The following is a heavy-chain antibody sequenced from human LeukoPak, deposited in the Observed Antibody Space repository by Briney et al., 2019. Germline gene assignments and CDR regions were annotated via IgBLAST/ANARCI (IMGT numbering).Heavy chain of an antibody. CDR1: AGSFSGNY. CDR2: IKHGGRT. CDR3: ASQNRYYDFWSGYRPPTDYYYYYMDV. V-gene: IGHV4-34*01. D-gene: IGHD3-3*01. J-gene: IGHJ6*03. Sequence: KSSETLSLTCAVDAGSFSGNYWSSIRQPPGKGLEWIGEIKHGGRTNYNPSHKSRVTISVDTSKNQFSLKLSSVTAAGTAVYYCASQNRYYDFWSGYRPPTDYYYYYMDVWGKGTTVTVSS.